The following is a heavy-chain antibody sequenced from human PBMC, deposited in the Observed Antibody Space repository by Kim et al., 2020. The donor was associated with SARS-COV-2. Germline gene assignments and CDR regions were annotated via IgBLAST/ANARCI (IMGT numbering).Heavy chain of an antibody. CDR1: GFTFSSYW. Sequence: GGSLRLSCAASGFTFSSYWMHWVRQAPGKGLVWVSRINSDGSSTSYADSVKGRFTISRDNAKNTLYLQMNSLRAEDTAVYYCAREKGYYYDSSGYLYYYYYGMDVWGQGTTVTVSS. V-gene: IGHV3-74*01. J-gene: IGHJ6*02. D-gene: IGHD3-22*01. CDR3: AREKGYYYDSSGYLYYYYYGMDV. CDR2: INSDGSST.